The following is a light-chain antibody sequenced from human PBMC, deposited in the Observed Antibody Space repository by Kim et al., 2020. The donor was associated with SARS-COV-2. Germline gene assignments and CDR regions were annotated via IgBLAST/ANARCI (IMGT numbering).Light chain of an antibody. J-gene: IGLJ3*02. Sequence: ELTQPPSASGTPGQRVTISCSGSSSNIGSNNVVWYQQLPGAAPNLLIYSNNQRPSGIPDRFSGSRSGTSASLAISGLQSGDEADYYCAVWDDSLKQGVLGGATQLTVL. CDR1: SSNIGSNN. CDR3: AVWDDSLKQGV. CDR2: SNN. V-gene: IGLV1-44*01.